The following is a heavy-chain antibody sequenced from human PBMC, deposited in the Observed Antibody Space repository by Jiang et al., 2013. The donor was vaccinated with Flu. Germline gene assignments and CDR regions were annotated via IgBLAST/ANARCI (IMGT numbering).Heavy chain of an antibody. CDR1: GGSISSSNW. CDR3: ARARDEETYYYDSSGYYYFDY. Sequence: GLVKPSGTLSLTCAVSGGSISSSNWWSWVRQPPGKGLEWIGEIYHSGSTNYNPSLKSRVTISVDKSKNQFSLKLSSVTAADTAVYYCARARDEETYYYDSSGYYYFDYWGQGTLVTVSS. J-gene: IGHJ4*02. V-gene: IGHV4-4*02. D-gene: IGHD3-22*01. CDR2: IYHSGST.